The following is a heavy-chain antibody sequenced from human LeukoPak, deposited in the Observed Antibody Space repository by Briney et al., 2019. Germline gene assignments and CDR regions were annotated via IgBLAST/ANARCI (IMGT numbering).Heavy chain of an antibody. CDR2: IYYSGST. D-gene: IGHD2-21*02. CDR1: VGSINNYY. V-gene: IGHV4-59*01. J-gene: IGHJ3*02. Sequence: SETLSLTCTVSVGSINNYYWNWIRQPPGKGLEGIGYIYYSGSTNYNPSLKSRVTISVDTSKNQFSLKLSSVTAADTAVYYCARDGVTYDAFDIWGQGTMVTVSS. CDR3: ARDGVTYDAFDI.